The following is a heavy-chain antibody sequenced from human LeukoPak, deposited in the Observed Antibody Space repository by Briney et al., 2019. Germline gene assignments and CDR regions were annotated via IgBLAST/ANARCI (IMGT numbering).Heavy chain of an antibody. V-gene: IGHV3-21*06. J-gene: IGHJ4*02. D-gene: IGHD3-22*01. CDR2: IDSGGTTT. CDR3: LRGDSRDF. CDR1: GFAFSTYT. Sequence: GGSLRLSCAACGFAFSTYTMNWARQAPGKGLEWVASIDSGGTTTHYAFSVKGRFTISRDNAQNVLYLQMNGLRGDDAAVYYCLRGDSRDFWGQGTLVTVSS.